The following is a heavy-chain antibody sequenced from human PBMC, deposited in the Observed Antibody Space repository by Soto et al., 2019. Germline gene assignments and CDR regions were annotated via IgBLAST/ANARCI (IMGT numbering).Heavy chain of an antibody. Sequence: GASVKVSCKTSGFTFTSSAIQWVRQARGQRLEWIGWIVVASGNTNYAQKFQERVTITRDMSTSTAYMELSSLRSEDTAVYYCAASKGDAADGFDIWGQGTMVTVSS. CDR1: GFTFTSSA. J-gene: IGHJ3*02. CDR3: AASKGDAADGFDI. D-gene: IGHD3-10*01. V-gene: IGHV1-58*02. CDR2: IVVASGNT.